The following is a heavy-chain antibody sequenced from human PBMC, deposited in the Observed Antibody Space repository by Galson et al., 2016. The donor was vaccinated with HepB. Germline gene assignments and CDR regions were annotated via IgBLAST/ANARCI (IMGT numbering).Heavy chain of an antibody. CDR2: IYHSGNT. V-gene: IGHV4-4*02. CDR3: ARGEYQLLYTWFDP. D-gene: IGHD2-2*01. Sequence: ETLSLTCAVSGGTISSGNWWSWVRQTPGNGLEWIGEIYHSGNTNYNPSLKSRVTISIDESKNHFSLKLTSVTAADTAVYYCARGEYQLLYTWFDPWGQGTLVTVSS. J-gene: IGHJ5*02. CDR1: GGTISSGNW.